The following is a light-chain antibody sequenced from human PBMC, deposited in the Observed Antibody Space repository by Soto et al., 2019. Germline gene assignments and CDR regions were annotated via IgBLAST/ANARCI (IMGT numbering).Light chain of an antibody. CDR2: VNGDGSH. V-gene: IGLV4-69*01. CDR3: QTWGSGLRV. J-gene: IGLJ3*02. CDR1: SGHTTYV. Sequence: QLVLTQSPSASASLGASVKITCTLSSGHTTYVVAWLQQQPEKAPRYLMKVNGDGSHTRGDGIPDRFSGSSSGAERYLTISSLQSEDEAVYYCQTWGSGLRVFGGGTKLTVL.